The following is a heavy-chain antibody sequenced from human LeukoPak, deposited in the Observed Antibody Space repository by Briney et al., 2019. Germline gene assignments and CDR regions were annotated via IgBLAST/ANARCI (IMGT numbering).Heavy chain of an antibody. D-gene: IGHD3-10*01. CDR2: ISGSGGST. CDR1: GFTFSSYA. CDR3: AKGYYYGSGGSAYYYYGMDV. V-gene: IGHV3-23*01. Sequence: GGSLRLSCAASGFTFSSYAMSWVRQAPGKGLEWVSAISGSGGSTYYADSVKGRFTISRDNSKNTLYLQMISLRAEDTAVYYCAKGYYYGSGGSAYYYYGMDVWGQGTTVTVSS. J-gene: IGHJ6*02.